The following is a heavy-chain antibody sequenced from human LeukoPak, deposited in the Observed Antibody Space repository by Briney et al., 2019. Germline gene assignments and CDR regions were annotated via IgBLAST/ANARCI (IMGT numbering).Heavy chain of an antibody. Sequence: KPSETLSLTCTVSGGSISSSSHYWGWIRQPPGKGLEWIGSMYYRGSTYHNPSLKSRVTIPVDTSKNQFSLKLSSVTAADTAVYYCATTTIRLGYWGQGTLVTVSS. J-gene: IGHJ4*02. D-gene: IGHD1-26*01. CDR3: ATTTIRLGY. CDR2: MYYRGST. V-gene: IGHV4-39*07. CDR1: GGSISSSSHY.